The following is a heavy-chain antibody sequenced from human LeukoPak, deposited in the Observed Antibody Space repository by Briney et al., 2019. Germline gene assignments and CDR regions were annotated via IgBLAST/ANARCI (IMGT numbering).Heavy chain of an antibody. Sequence: ASETLSLTCTVSGGAISNTSYYWGWIRQPPGNGLEWIGSASYSGSTYYNPSLESRVIISVDTSKNRFSLRLSSVTAADTAIYYCARLRSYGGNRGIYYWGQGTLVAVSS. V-gene: IGHV4-39*01. CDR2: ASYSGST. D-gene: IGHD4-23*01. CDR3: ARLRSYGGNRGIYY. J-gene: IGHJ4*02. CDR1: GGAISNTSYY.